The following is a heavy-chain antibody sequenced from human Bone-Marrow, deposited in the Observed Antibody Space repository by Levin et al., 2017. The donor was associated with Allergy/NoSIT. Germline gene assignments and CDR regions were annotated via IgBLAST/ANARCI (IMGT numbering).Heavy chain of an antibody. J-gene: IGHJ5*02. CDR3: ARVRGYCSGGSCPNWFDP. CDR1: GGTFSSYA. V-gene: IGHV1-69*01. CDR2: IIPIFGTA. Sequence: KISCKASGGTFSSYAISWVRQAPGQGLEWMGGIIPIFGTANYAQKFQGRVTITADESTSTAYMELSSLRSEDTAVYYCARVRGYCSGGSCPNWFDPWGQGTLVTVSS. D-gene: IGHD2-15*01.